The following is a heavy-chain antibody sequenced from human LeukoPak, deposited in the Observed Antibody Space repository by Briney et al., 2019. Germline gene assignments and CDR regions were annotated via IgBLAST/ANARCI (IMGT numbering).Heavy chain of an antibody. CDR3: ATSRDCSSTSCPFDY. J-gene: IGHJ4*02. CDR2: ISYDGSNK. D-gene: IGHD2-2*01. CDR1: GFTFSSYA. Sequence: GGSLRLSCAASGFTFSSYAMHWVRQAPGKGLEWVAVISYDGSNKYYADSVKGRFTISRDNSKNTLYLQMNSLRAEDTAVYYCATSRDCSSTSCPFDYWGQGTLVTVSS. V-gene: IGHV3-30*07.